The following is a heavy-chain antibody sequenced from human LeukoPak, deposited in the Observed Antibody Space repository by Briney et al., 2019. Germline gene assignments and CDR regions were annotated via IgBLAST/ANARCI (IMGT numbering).Heavy chain of an antibody. CDR2: IYYSGST. V-gene: IGHV4-59*01. D-gene: IGHD2-8*01. CDR1: GGSISSYY. J-gene: IGHJ4*02. CDR3: ARVAWGMVDY. Sequence: PSETLSLTCTVSGGSISSYYWSWIRQPPGKGLEWIGYIYYSGSTNYNPSLKSRVTISVDTSKNQFCLKLSSVTAADAAVYYCARVAWGMVDYWGQGTLVTVSS.